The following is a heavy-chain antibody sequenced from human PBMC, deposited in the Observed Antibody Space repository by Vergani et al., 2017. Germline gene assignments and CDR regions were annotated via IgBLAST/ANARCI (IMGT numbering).Heavy chain of an antibody. D-gene: IGHD3-9*01. CDR3: ASGDVRYDILTGYPTMQAVDY. CDR2: IYYSGST. J-gene: IGHJ4*02. Sequence: QVQLQESGPGLVKPSETLSLTCTVSGGSISSSSYYWGWIRQPPGKGLEWIGSIYYSGSTYYNPSLKSRVTISVDTSKNQFSLKLSSVTAADTAVYYCASGDVRYDILTGYPTMQAVDYWGQGTLVTVSS. CDR1: GGSISSSSYY. V-gene: IGHV4-39*07.